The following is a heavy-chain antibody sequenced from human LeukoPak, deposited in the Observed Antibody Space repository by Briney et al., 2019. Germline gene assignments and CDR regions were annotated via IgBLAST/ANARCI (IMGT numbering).Heavy chain of an antibody. D-gene: IGHD6-19*01. V-gene: IGHV7-4-1*02. CDR1: GHTFTTYY. CDR2: INTNTGNP. CDR3: AAPGYSSGWSDFDY. Sequence: ASVKVSCKASGHTFTTYYVHLVRQAPGQGLEWMGWINTNTGNPTYAQGFTGRFVFSLDTSVSTAYLQISSLKAEDTAVYYCAAPGYSSGWSDFDYWGQGTLVTVSS. J-gene: IGHJ4*02.